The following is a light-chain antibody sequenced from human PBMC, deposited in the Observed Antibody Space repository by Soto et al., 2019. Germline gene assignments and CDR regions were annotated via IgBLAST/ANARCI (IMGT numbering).Light chain of an antibody. J-gene: IGKJ1*01. CDR2: KAS. CDR3: QQYENYWT. Sequence: DIQMTQSPSTLSGSVGARVTITCRASQTISSWLAWYQQKPGKAPKLLIYKASTLKSGVPSRFSGSGSGTEFSLTISNLQPDDCATYYCQQYENYWTFGQGTKVDIK. CDR1: QTISSW. V-gene: IGKV1-5*03.